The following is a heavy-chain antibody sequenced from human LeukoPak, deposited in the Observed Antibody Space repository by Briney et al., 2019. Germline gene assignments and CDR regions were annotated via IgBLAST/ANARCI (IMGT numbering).Heavy chain of an antibody. CDR2: ISGSGGST. Sequence: GSLRLSCAASRFTFSTYAMSWVRQAPGKGLEWVSAISGSGGSTYYADSVKGRFTISRDNSKNTLSLQMNSLRAEDTAVYYCAKSYDGSGIFADYWGQGTLVTVSS. CDR1: RFTFSTYA. D-gene: IGHD3-10*01. V-gene: IGHV3-23*01. CDR3: AKSYDGSGIFADY. J-gene: IGHJ4*02.